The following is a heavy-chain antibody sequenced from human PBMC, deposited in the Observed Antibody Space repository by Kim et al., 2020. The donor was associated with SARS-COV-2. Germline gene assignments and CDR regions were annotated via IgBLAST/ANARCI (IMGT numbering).Heavy chain of an antibody. V-gene: IGHV3-53*01. J-gene: IGHJ4*02. CDR3: GANPLGSGYSFSNY. Sequence: GGSLRLSCAASGLTVSSNHMNWVRQAPGKGLEWVSFINSSGRTTYAASLKGRLTISTDSSKNRSILQLNSRRAADTAGFYYGANPLGSGYSFSNYWGQ. D-gene: IGHD5-12*01. CDR1: GLTVSSNH. CDR2: INSSGRT.